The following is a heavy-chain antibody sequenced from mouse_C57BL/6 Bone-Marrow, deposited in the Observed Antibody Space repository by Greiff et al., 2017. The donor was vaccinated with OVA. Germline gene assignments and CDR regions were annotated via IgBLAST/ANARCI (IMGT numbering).Heavy chain of an antibody. Sequence: VQLQQSGPGLVQPSQSLSITCTVSGFSLTSYGVHWVRQSPGKGLEWLGVIWRGGSTDYNAAFMSRLSITKDNSKSQVFFKMNSLQADDTAIYYCAKTGGFYYGYDRFAYWGQGTLVTVSA. J-gene: IGHJ3*01. CDR3: AKTGGFYYGYDRFAY. V-gene: IGHV2-5*01. CDR1: GFSLTSYG. CDR2: IWRGGST. D-gene: IGHD2-2*01.